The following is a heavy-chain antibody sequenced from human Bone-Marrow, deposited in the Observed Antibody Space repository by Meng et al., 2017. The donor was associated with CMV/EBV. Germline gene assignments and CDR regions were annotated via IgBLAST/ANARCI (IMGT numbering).Heavy chain of an antibody. J-gene: IGHJ6*02. CDR3: ARDPGVTRIYYGMDV. V-gene: IGHV3-21*04. CDR2: ISSSTSYI. D-gene: IGHD4-11*01. CDR1: GFTFSSYS. Sequence: GESLKISCAASGFTFSSYSMNWVRQAPGKGLEWVSSISSSTSYIYYADSVKGRFTISRDNAKNSLYLQMNSLRAEDTAVYYCARDPGVTRIYYGMDVWGQGTTVTVSS.